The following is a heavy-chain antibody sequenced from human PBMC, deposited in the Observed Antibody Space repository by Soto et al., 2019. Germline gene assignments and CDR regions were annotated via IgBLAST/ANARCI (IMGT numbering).Heavy chain of an antibody. CDR1: GGSISSGGYY. Sequence: QVQLQESGPGLVKPSQTLSLTCTVSGGSISSGGYYWSWLRQHPGKGLEWIGYIYYSGSTYYNPSLKSRVTISVDTSKTQFSLKLSSVTAADTAVYYCARKGGVLQQLDYWGQGTLVTVSS. CDR2: IYYSGST. CDR3: ARKGGVLQQLDY. J-gene: IGHJ4*02. D-gene: IGHD6-13*01. V-gene: IGHV4-31*03.